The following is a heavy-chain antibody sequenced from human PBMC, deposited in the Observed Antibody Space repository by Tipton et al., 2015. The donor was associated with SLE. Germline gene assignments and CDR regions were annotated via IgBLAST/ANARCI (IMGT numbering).Heavy chain of an antibody. D-gene: IGHD6-13*01. CDR1: GGSISSSSYY. Sequence: LRLSCTVSGGSISSSSYYWGWIRQPPGKGLEWIGSIYYSGSTYYNPSLKSRVTISVDTSKNQFSLKLSSVTAADTAVYYCARREQQPVHDAFDIWGQGTMVTVSS. J-gene: IGHJ3*02. CDR2: IYYSGST. CDR3: ARREQQPVHDAFDI. V-gene: IGHV4-39*07.